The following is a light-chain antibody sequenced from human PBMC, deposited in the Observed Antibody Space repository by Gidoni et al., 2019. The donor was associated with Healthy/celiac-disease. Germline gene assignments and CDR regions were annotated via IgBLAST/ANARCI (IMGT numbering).Light chain of an antibody. CDR2: AAS. CDR3: QQSYSTPYT. V-gene: IGKV1-39*01. J-gene: IGKJ2*01. CDR1: QSISSY. Sequence: DIQMTQSPSSLSASVGDRVTINCPTSQSISSYLNWYQQKPGKAPKLLIYAASSLPSGVPSSFSGSGSGTDFTLTISSLQPEDFATYYCQQSYSTPYTFGQGTKLEIK.